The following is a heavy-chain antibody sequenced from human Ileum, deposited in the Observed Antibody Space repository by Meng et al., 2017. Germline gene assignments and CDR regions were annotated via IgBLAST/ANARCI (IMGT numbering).Heavy chain of an antibody. CDR2: IYRGGNT. CDR1: GFTVSSNY. CDR3: ARDQGGYDFWSGYYAD. D-gene: IGHD3-3*01. Sequence: GESLKISCAASGFTVSSNYISWVRQAPGKGLEWVSVIYRGGNTYYADSVKGRFTIDRDNSKNTLYLQMNSLRAEDTAVYYCARDQGGYDFWSGYYADWGQGTLVTVSS. J-gene: IGHJ4*02. V-gene: IGHV3-53*01.